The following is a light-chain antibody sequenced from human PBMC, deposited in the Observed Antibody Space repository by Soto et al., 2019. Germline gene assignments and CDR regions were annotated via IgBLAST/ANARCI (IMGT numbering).Light chain of an antibody. V-gene: IGLV1-47*01. J-gene: IGLJ3*02. CDR2: RNN. CDR3: AVWDDSLSGVV. Sequence: QSVLTQPPSASGTPGQRVTISCSGSSSNIGSNYVYWYQQLPGTAPKLLIYRNNQRPSGVPDRFSGSKSDTSASLAISGLRSEDEADYYCAVWDDSLSGVVFGRGTKLTVL. CDR1: SSNIGSNY.